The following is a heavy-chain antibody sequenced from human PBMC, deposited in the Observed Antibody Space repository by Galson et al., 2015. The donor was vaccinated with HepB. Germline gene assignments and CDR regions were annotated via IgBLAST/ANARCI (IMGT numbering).Heavy chain of an antibody. CDR3: ARDFVTGDYAFDI. J-gene: IGHJ3*02. Sequence: SLRLSCAASGFTFSTYWMHWVRQVPGKGLVWVSRINSGGSTTDYADSVKGRFTISRDNAKNTLYLQMNSLRVEDTAVYYCARDFVTGDYAFDICGQGTMVTVSS. CDR1: GFTFSTYW. D-gene: IGHD7-27*01. V-gene: IGHV3-74*01. CDR2: INSGGSTT.